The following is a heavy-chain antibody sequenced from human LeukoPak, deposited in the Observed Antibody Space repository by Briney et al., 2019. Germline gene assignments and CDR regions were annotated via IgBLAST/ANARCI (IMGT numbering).Heavy chain of an antibody. J-gene: IGHJ4*02. CDR1: GFTFSDYY. V-gene: IGHV3-11*06. CDR2: ISSSSSYT. D-gene: IGHD3-10*01. CDR3: VKSGSYYNEPYYFDY. Sequence: GGSLRLSCAASGFTFSDYYMSWIRQAPGKGLEWVSYISSSSSYTNYADSVKGRFTISRDNAKNSVYLQMNSLRAEDTAVYYCVKSGSYYNEPYYFDYWGQGTLVTVSS.